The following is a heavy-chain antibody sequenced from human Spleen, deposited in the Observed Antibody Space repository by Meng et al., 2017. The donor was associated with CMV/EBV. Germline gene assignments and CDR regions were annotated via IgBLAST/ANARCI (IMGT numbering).Heavy chain of an antibody. CDR3: AREGKFWSGTYYYYYGMDV. D-gene: IGHD3-3*01. CDR2: IGSAGDT. Sequence: GESLKISCAASGFTFSSYDMYWVRQATGKGLEWVSGIGSAGDTYYPGSVKGRFTISRENAKNSLYLQMNSLRAEDTAVYYCAREGKFWSGTYYYYYGMDVWGQGTTVTVSS. J-gene: IGHJ6*02. CDR1: GFTFSSYD. V-gene: IGHV3-13*01.